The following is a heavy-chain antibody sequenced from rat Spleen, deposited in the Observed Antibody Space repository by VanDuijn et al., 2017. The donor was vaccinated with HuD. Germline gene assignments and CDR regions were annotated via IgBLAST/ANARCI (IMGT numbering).Heavy chain of an antibody. CDR2: INYDGSST. V-gene: IGHV5-29*01. J-gene: IGHJ2*01. CDR1: GFTFSDYA. CDR3: ARDGGELGY. Sequence: VQLVESGGGLVQPGRSLKLSCAASGFTFSDYAMNWIRQAPTKGLEWVAIINYDGSSTYYRDSVKGRFTISRDNAKSTLYLQMDSLRSEDTATYYCARDGGELGYWGQGVMVTVSS. D-gene: IGHD4-1*01.